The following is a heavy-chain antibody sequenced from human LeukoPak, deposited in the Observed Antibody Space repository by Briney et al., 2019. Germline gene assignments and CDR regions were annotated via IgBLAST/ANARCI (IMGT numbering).Heavy chain of an antibody. J-gene: IGHJ4*02. CDR2: ISYDGSNK. CDR3: AKARGRDSSGYFDY. V-gene: IGHV3-30-3*01. D-gene: IGHD3-22*01. Sequence: PGGSLRLSCAASGFSFSDYAMHWVRQAPGKGLEWVAVISYDGSNKYYADSVKGRFTISRDNSKNTLYLQMNSLRAEDTAVYYCAKARGRDSSGYFDYWGQGTLVTVSS. CDR1: GFSFSDYA.